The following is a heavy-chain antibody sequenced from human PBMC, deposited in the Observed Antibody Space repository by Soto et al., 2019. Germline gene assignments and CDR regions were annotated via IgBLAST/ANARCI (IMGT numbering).Heavy chain of an antibody. CDR2: IYYSGST. D-gene: IGHD6-13*01. Sequence: QVQLQESGPGLVKPSQTLSLTCTVSGGSISSGGYYWSWIRQHPGKGLEWIGYIYYSGSTYYNPSLKSRVTISVDTSKNQFSRKLSSVTAADTAVYYCARVRGGRAAGLSGWFDPWGQGTLVTVSS. J-gene: IGHJ5*02. CDR3: ARVRGGRAAGLSGWFDP. V-gene: IGHV4-31*03. CDR1: GGSISSGGYY.